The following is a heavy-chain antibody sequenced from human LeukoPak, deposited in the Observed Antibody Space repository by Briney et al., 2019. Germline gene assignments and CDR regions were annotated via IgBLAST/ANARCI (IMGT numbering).Heavy chain of an antibody. Sequence: PGGSLRLSCAASGFNIKYYWMSWIRQPPGKGLEWIGKINHSGSTNYNPSLKSRVTISVDTSKNQFSLKLSSVTAADTAVYYCARGGVGYFDYWGQGTLVTVSS. CDR2: INHSGST. CDR3: ARGGVGYFDY. J-gene: IGHJ4*02. D-gene: IGHD1-26*01. CDR1: GFNIKYY. V-gene: IGHV4-34*01.